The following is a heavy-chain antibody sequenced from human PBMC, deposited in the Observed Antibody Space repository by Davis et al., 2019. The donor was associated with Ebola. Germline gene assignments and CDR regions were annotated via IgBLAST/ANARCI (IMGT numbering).Heavy chain of an antibody. Sequence: PGGSLRLSCAASGFTFSSYTMNWVRQAPGKGLEWVSSISSSSSYIYYAHSVKGRFTIPRDNAKHSLYLQMNSLRAEDTAVYYCARLDDGIVGVFNWFDPWGQGTLVTVSS. CDR1: GFTFSSYT. J-gene: IGHJ5*02. CDR2: ISSSSSYI. CDR3: ARLDDGIVGVFNWFDP. V-gene: IGHV3-21*01. D-gene: IGHD1-26*01.